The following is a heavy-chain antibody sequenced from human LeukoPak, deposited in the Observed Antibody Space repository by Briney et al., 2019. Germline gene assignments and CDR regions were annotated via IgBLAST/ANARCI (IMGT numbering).Heavy chain of an antibody. J-gene: IGHJ4*02. V-gene: IGHV4-34*01. D-gene: IGHD4-17*01. CDR3: ARDDYGDYVWHY. CDR2: INHSGST. CDR1: GGSFSGYY. Sequence: PSETLSLTCAVYGGSFSGYYWSWIRQPPGKGLEWIGEINHSGSTNYNPSLKSRVTISVDTSKNQFSLKQSSVTAADTAVYYCARDDYGDYVWHYWGQGTLVTVSS.